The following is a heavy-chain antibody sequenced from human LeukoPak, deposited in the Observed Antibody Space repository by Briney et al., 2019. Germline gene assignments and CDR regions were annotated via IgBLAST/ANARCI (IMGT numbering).Heavy chain of an antibody. V-gene: IGHV5-51*01. Sequence: GESLKISCMGSGYSFTNYWIGWVRQVPGSGLEWMGVIYPSDSDTRYSPSFQGQVTISADKSIDTAYLQWRSLKASDTAMHYCARQRDSGFDFDSWGQGTLVTVSS. CDR3: ARQRDSGFDFDS. J-gene: IGHJ4*02. D-gene: IGHD5-12*01. CDR2: IYPSDSDT. CDR1: GYSFTNYW.